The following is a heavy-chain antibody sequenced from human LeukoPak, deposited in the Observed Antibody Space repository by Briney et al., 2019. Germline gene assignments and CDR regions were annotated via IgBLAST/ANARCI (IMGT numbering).Heavy chain of an antibody. D-gene: IGHD5-12*01. CDR2: ISGSGSGGRT. CDR3: AKDLDIVATYSYYYGMDV. V-gene: IGHV3-23*01. CDR1: GFTFSSYA. J-gene: IGHJ6*02. Sequence: GGSLRLSCASSGFTFSSYAMICVRQSPGKGLEYVSAISGSGSGGRTYYADSVKGRFTISRDNSKNTLYMQMNSMRAEDTAVYYCAKDLDIVATYSYYYGMDVWGQGTTVTVSS.